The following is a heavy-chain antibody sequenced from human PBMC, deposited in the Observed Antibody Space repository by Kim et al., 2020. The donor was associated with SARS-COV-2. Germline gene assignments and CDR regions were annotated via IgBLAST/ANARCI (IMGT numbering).Heavy chain of an antibody. CDR3: ARVAAGSYYYGMDD. CDR1: GFTFSSYA. V-gene: IGHV3-30-3*01. CDR2: ISYDGSNK. Sequence: GGSLRLSCAASGFTFSSYAMHWVRQAPGKGLEWVAGISYDGSNKYYADSVKGRFTISRDNSKNTLYLQMNSLRAEDTAVYYCARVAAGSYYYGMDDWGHGTTVTVSS. J-gene: IGHJ6*02. D-gene: IGHD6-13*01.